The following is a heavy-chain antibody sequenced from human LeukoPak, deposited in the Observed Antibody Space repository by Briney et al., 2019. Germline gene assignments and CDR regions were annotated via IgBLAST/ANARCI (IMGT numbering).Heavy chain of an antibody. CDR2: ISSSSSTI. CDR1: GFTFSSYS. V-gene: IGHV3-48*01. Sequence: PAGSLRLSCAASGFTFSSYSMNWVRQAPGKGLKWVSYISSSSSTIYYADSVKSRFTISRDNAKNALYLQMNSLRAEDTAVYYCARDDRLELVEFDYWGRGTLVTVSS. J-gene: IGHJ4*02. CDR3: ARDDRLELVEFDY. D-gene: IGHD1-7*01.